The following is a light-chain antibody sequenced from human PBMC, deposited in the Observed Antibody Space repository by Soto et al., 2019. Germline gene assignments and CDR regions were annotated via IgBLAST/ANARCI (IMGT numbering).Light chain of an antibody. V-gene: IGLV2-14*01. J-gene: IGLJ2*01. Sequence: QSALTQPASVSGSPGQSITISCTGTSSDVGDYNYVSWYQQHPGKPPQLIIYEVSDRPSGVSNRFSGSKSGNTASLTISGLQAEDEAVYYCSSFAGSRVLVLGGGTKVTVL. CDR2: EVS. CDR3: SSFAGSRVLV. CDR1: SSDVGDYNY.